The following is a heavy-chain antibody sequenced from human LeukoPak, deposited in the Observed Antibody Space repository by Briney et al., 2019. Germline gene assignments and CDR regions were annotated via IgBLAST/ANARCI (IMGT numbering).Heavy chain of an antibody. Sequence: GGSLRLSCAGSGFPFSTFWMYWVRQAPGEGLVWVARIDSDGITTSYADSVKGRFTISRDNAKNTLYLQMNSLRAEDTAVYYCVRLLWFDIWGQGTMVTVSS. D-gene: IGHD2-21*01. CDR2: IDSDGITT. J-gene: IGHJ3*02. CDR1: GFPFSTFW. CDR3: VRLLWFDI. V-gene: IGHV3-74*01.